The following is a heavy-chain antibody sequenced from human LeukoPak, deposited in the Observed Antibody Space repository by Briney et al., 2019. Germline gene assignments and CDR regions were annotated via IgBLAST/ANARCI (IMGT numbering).Heavy chain of an antibody. D-gene: IGHD3-10*01. CDR2: IYYSGST. CDR3: ARDQSGGYYFGY. J-gene: IGHJ4*02. V-gene: IGHV4-59*01. Sequence: SETLSLTCTVSGGSISSYNWSWIRQPPGKGLEWIGYIYYSGSTSYNPSLKSRVTISVDTSKNQFSLKLSSVTAADTAVYHCARDQSGGYYFGYWGQGTLVTVSS. CDR1: GGSISSYN.